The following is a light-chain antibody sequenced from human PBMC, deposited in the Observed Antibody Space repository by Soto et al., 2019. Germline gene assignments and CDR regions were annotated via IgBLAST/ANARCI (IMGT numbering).Light chain of an antibody. CDR3: SSYTTRGNYV. J-gene: IGLJ1*01. V-gene: IGLV2-14*01. CDR2: DVI. CDR1: SSDVAAYNS. Sequence: QSVLTQPASVSGSPGQSITISCTGTSSDVAAYNSVSWYQQYPGKAPKLMIYDVIYRPSGVSNRFSVSKSANTASLTISGLQAEDETDYYCSSYTTRGNYVFGTGTKLTVL.